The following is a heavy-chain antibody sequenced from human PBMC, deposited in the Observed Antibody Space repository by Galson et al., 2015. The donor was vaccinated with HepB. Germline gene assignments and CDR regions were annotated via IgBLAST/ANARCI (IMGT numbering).Heavy chain of an antibody. Sequence: SLRLSCAASGFSFSDNYMSWIRQTPGKGLEWISYISSSGTPIYYADSVKVRLNISRDKANNSLYLQMNSRRAEATAVYYCAREGVVGSAFGFWGQGTLVTVSS. V-gene: IGHV3-11*01. CDR1: GFSFSDNY. CDR3: AREGVVGSAFGF. J-gene: IGHJ4*02. D-gene: IGHD2-15*01. CDR2: ISSSGTPI.